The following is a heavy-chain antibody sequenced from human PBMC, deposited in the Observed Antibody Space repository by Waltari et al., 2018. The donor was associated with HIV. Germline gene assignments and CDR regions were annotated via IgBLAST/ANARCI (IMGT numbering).Heavy chain of an antibody. V-gene: IGHV4-34*01. J-gene: IGHJ4*02. Sequence: QVQLQQWGAGLLKPSETLSLTCAVYGGSVSGYDWSWTRKPPGKGLEWIGEINHSGSTNYNPSLKSRVTISVDTSKNQFSLKLSSVTAADTAVYYCARGSVRGSSFYFDYWGQGTLVTVSS. D-gene: IGHD3-16*01. CDR2: INHSGST. CDR3: ARGSVRGSSFYFDY. CDR1: GGSVSGYD.